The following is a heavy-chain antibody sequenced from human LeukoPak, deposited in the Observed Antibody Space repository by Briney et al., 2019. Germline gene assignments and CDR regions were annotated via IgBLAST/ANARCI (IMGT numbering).Heavy chain of an antibody. V-gene: IGHV3-30*02. Sequence: PGGSLRLSCAASGFTFSSYGMHWVRQAPGKGLEWVAFIRYDGSNKYYADSVKGRFTISRDNSKNTLYLQMNSLRAEDTAVYYCAKDGNYYDSSGYSQGYYYYYMDVWGKGTTVTVSS. CDR2: IRYDGSNK. CDR1: GFTFSSYG. D-gene: IGHD3-22*01. CDR3: AKDGNYYDSSGYSQGYYYYYMDV. J-gene: IGHJ6*03.